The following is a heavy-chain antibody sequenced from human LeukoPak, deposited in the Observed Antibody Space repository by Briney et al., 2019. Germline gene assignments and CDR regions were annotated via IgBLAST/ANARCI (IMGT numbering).Heavy chain of an antibody. CDR1: GYTFTSYG. CDR2: ISAYNGNT. Sequence: ASVKVSCKASGYTFTSYGISWVRQAPGQGLEWMGWISAYNGNTNYAQKLQGRVTMTTDTSTSTAYMELRSLRSDDTAVYYCARGHHPTYYDFWSGYSADNWFDPWGQGTLVTVSS. CDR3: ARGHHPTYYDFWSGYSADNWFDP. D-gene: IGHD3-3*01. V-gene: IGHV1-18*01. J-gene: IGHJ5*02.